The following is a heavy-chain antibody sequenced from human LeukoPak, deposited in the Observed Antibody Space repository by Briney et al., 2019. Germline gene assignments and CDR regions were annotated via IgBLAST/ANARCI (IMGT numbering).Heavy chain of an antibody. CDR2: INQDGSEK. D-gene: IGHD1-26*01. J-gene: IGHJ4*02. V-gene: IGHV3-7*05. CDR1: GFTFSNYW. CDR3: ARDKSVGATPFDY. Sequence: PGGSLRLSCAASGFTFSNYWMGWVRQAPGKGLERVANINQDGSEKYNVDSVKGRFTISRDNAKKSLYLQMNSLRAEDRAVYYCARDKSVGATPFDYWGQGTLVTVSS.